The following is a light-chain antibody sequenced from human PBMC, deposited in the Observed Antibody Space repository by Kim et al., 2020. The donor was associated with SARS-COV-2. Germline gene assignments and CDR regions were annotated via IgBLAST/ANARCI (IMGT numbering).Light chain of an antibody. CDR1: QGISNY. CDR2: AAS. V-gene: IGKV1-27*01. J-gene: IGKJ1*01. CDR3: QKYNSAPRT. Sequence: ASVGDRVTITCRASQGISNYLAWYQQKPGKVPKLLIYAASTLQSWVPSRFSGSGSGTDFTLTISSLQPEDVATYYCQKYNSAPRTFGQGTKVEIK.